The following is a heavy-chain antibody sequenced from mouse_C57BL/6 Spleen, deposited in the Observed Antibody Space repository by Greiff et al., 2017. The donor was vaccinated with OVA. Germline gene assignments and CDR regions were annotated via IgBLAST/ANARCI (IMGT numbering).Heavy chain of an antibody. CDR2: IYPGNSDT. CDR3: TGCDYFDY. V-gene: IGHV1-5*01. CDR1: GYTFTSYW. J-gene: IGHJ2*01. Sequence: EVQLQQSGTVLARPGASVKMSCKTSGYTFTSYWMHWVKQRPGQGLEWIGDIYPGNSDTSYNQKFKGKAKLTAVTSASTAYMEHSTLTNADSAVYYCTGCDYFDYWGQGTTLTVSS. D-gene: IGHD3-3*01.